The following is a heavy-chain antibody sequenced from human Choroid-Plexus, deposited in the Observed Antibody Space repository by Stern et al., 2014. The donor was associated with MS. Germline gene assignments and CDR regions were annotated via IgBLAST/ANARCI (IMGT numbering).Heavy chain of an antibody. J-gene: IGHJ4*02. CDR2: INPGGGST. Sequence: QVQLVQSGAEVKKPGASVKVSCKAFGYTFTSNKMHWVRQAPGQGLEWMGIINPGGGSTRYAQKLQGRVTMTRDTSTSTVYMELTSLRSEDTAVYSCVRDNGGWSVDSWGQGTLVIVSS. CDR1: GYTFTSNK. CDR3: VRDNGGWSVDS. D-gene: IGHD6-19*01. V-gene: IGHV1-46*01.